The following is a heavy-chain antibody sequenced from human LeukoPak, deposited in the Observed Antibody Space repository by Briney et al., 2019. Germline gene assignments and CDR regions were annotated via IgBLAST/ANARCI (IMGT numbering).Heavy chain of an antibody. V-gene: IGHV3-74*01. CDR3: ARLPPAEMATIGYVGY. Sequence: GGSLRLSCAASGFTFSSYWMHWVRQAPGKGLVWVSRINSDGSGTSYADSVKGRFTISRDNAKNTLYLQMNSLRAEDTAVYYCARLPPAEMATIGYVGYWGQGTLVTVSS. D-gene: IGHD5-24*01. CDR2: INSDGSGT. CDR1: GFTFSSYW. J-gene: IGHJ4*02.